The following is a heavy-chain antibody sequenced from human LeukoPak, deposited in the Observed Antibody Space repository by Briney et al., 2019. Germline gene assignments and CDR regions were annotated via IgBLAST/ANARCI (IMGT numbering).Heavy chain of an antibody. CDR1: GFSLSTSGRG. Sequence: SGPALIHPTRPLTLTYTLSGFSLSTSGRGGSRIRQPPVKALEWLTLIDWYDDKYYSTSLKTRLTISKDTSKNQVVLTMTNMDPVDTATYYCARETYYYYSSGYYYDYWGQGTLVTVSS. CDR3: ARETYYYYSSGYYYDY. J-gene: IGHJ4*02. V-gene: IGHV2-70*01. CDR2: IDWYDDK. D-gene: IGHD3-22*01.